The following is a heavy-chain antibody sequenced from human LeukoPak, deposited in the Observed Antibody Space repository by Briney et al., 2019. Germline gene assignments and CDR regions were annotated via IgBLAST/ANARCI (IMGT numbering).Heavy chain of an antibody. CDR1: GGSISSSSYY. CDR2: IYYSGST. V-gene: IGHV4-39*01. CDR3: ARRDLYCSSTSCYVAFDI. J-gene: IGHJ3*02. Sequence: SETLPPTCTVSGGSISSSSYYWGWIRQPPGKGLEWIGSIYYSGSTYYNPSLKSRVTISVDTSKNQFSLKLSSVTAADTAVYYCARRDLYCSSTSCYVAFDIWGQGTMVTISS. D-gene: IGHD2-2*01.